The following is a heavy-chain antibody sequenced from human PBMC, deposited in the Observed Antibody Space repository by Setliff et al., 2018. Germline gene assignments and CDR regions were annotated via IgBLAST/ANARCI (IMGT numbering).Heavy chain of an antibody. D-gene: IGHD3-16*01. V-gene: IGHV3-74*01. J-gene: IGHJ6*03. CDR3: AAVDLGENFYNVDV. Sequence: GGSLRLSCTVYGFSFNKYWMYWVRQAPGKGLEWVSRINGDATIAHYADSVKGRFTISRDNARNALYVQLVSLRGEDTGVYFCAAVDLGENFYNVDVWGKGTTVTVSS. CDR2: INGDATIA. CDR1: GFSFNKYW.